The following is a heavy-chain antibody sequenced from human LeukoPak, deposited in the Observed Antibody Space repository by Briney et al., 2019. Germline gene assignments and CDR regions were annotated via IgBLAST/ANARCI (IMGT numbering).Heavy chain of an antibody. Sequence: GGSLILSCAASGFTFSSYSMNWVRQAPGKGLEWVSSISSSSYIYYADSVKGRFTISRDNAKNSLYLQMNSLRAEDTAVYYCARDVTLGNFDYWGQGILVIVSS. CDR1: GFTFSSYS. D-gene: IGHD3-16*01. CDR3: ARDVTLGNFDY. J-gene: IGHJ4*02. CDR2: ISSSSYI. V-gene: IGHV3-21*01.